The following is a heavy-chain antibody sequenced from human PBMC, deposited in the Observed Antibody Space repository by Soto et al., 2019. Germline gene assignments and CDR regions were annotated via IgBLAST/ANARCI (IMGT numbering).Heavy chain of an antibody. Sequence: SETLSLTCTVSGVSISTSYWSWIRQPPGKGLEWIGYIYDSGTTNYNPSLKSRARTSVDTSKNQLSLKLSFVTAADTAVYYSAQGGVRMDVWGQGTTVTVSS. CDR3: AQGGVRMDV. D-gene: IGHD3-16*01. CDR2: IYDSGTT. V-gene: IGHV4-59*01. CDR1: GVSISTSY. J-gene: IGHJ6*02.